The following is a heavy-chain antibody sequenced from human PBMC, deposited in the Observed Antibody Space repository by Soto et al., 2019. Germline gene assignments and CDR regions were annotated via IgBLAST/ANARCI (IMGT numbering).Heavy chain of an antibody. J-gene: IGHJ6*01. Sequence: GGSLRLSFAGPGFTFRSYSMNLDRQAPGPGLEWGSYISSSISTIYYAEPVKDRFTISRDSAKNSPYLQVDSLRDEGKGVYYCWREGWQLPGMDVWGQGTTVNVSS. D-gene: IGHD2-15*01. CDR2: ISSSISTI. CDR1: GFTFRSYS. V-gene: IGHV3-48*02. CDR3: WREGWQLPGMDV.